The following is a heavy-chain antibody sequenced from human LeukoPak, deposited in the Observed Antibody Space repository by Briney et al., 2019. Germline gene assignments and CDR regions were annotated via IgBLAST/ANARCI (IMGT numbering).Heavy chain of an antibody. Sequence: ASVKVSCKASGYTFTDYYMHWVRQAPGQGLEWMGWINPNSGGTNYAQKFQGRVTMTRDTSISTAYMELSGLRSDDTAVYYCARDADIGYCSSTSCVEFDPWGQGTLVTVSS. D-gene: IGHD2-2*03. CDR1: GYTFTDYY. CDR2: INPNSGGT. V-gene: IGHV1-2*02. J-gene: IGHJ5*02. CDR3: ARDADIGYCSSTSCVEFDP.